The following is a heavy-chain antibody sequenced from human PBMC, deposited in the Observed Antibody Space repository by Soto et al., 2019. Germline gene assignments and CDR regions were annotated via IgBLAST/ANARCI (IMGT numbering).Heavy chain of an antibody. Sequence: ETLSLTSAVPGGSISSSDWWSWVRQPPEKGLEWIGEMYHSGSTNYNPSLKSRVTISVDKSKNQFSLRLTSVTAAETAVYYWARRPFGSGMGNDYWGHGTLVTVSS. CDR2: MYHSGST. CDR3: ARRPFGSGMGNDY. D-gene: IGHD3-10*01. CDR1: GGSISSSDW. V-gene: IGHV4-4*02. J-gene: IGHJ4*01.